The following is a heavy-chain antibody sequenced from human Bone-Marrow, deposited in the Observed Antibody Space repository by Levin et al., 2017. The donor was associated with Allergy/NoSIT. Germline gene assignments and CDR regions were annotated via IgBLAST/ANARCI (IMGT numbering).Heavy chain of an antibody. J-gene: IGHJ6*03. Sequence: PGGSLRLSCAASGFTFSSYCMHWVRQAPGKGLEWVAVISYDGSNKYYADSVKGRFTISRDNSKNTLYLQMNSLRAEDTAVYYCARLTRFSSTRGENSLYYCYYMDVWGKGTTVTVSS. CDR2: ISYDGSNK. CDR3: ARLTRFSSTRGENSLYYCYYMDV. CDR1: GFTFSSYC. V-gene: IGHV3-30*03. D-gene: IGHD1-26*01.